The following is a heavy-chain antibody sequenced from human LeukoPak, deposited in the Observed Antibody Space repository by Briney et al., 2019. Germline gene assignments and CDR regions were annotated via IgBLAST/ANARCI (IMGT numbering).Heavy chain of an antibody. CDR2: INHSGST. Sequence: SETLSLTCAVYGGSFSGYYWSWIRQTPRKGLEWIGEINHSGSTNHNPSLKSRVTISVDTSKNQFSLKLSSVTAADTAVYYCARVLERLRWYPRSPFDYWGQGTLVTVSS. CDR3: ARVLERLRWYPRSPFDY. D-gene: IGHD4-23*01. V-gene: IGHV4-34*01. J-gene: IGHJ4*02. CDR1: GGSFSGYY.